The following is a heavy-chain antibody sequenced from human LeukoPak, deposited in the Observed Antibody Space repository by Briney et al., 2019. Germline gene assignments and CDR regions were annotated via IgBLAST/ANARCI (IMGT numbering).Heavy chain of an antibody. CDR3: ARDRVNYYYGSGSTSLFDY. D-gene: IGHD3-10*01. CDR2: IKSKTDGGTT. J-gene: IGHJ4*02. Sequence: GGSLRLSCAASGFTFSNAWMTWVRQIPGKGLEWVGRIKSKTDGGTTDYAAPVKGIFTISRDDSKNMLYLQMNSLKVEDTAVYYCARDRVNYYYGSGSTSLFDYWGQGTLVTVSS. V-gene: IGHV3-15*05. CDR1: GFTFSNAW.